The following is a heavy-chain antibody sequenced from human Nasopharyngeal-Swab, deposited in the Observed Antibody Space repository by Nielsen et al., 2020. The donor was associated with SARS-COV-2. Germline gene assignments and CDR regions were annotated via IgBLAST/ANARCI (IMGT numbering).Heavy chain of an antibody. CDR3: AKAPAAYYDILIGYYYYVMDV. CDR2: ISGSGGST. CDR1: GFTFSSYA. D-gene: IGHD3-9*01. V-gene: IGHV3-23*01. J-gene: IGHJ6*02. Sequence: GGSLRLSCAASGFTFSSYAMSWVRQAPGKGLEWVSAISGSGGSTYYADSVKGRFTISRDNSKNTLYLQMNSLRAEDTAVYYCAKAPAAYYDILIGYYYYVMDVWGQGTTVTVSS.